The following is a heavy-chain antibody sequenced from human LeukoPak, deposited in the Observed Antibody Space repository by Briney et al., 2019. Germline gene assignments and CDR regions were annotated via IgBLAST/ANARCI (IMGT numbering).Heavy chain of an antibody. D-gene: IGHD3-3*01. Sequence: PGRSMRLSCAAYGFTFSSYGMHWVRQAPGKGLEWVAVISYDGSNKYYADSVKGRFTISRDNSKTTLYPQMNSLRAEETAGYYCGRADYHFWRVVDYWGQGTLVTVSS. J-gene: IGHJ4*02. V-gene: IGHV3-30*03. CDR3: GRADYHFWRVVDY. CDR1: GFTFSSYG. CDR2: ISYDGSNK.